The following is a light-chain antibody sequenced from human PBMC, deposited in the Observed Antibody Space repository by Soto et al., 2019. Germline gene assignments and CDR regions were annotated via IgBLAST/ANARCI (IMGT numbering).Light chain of an antibody. CDR3: QQSGNSPPT. J-gene: IGKJ1*01. V-gene: IGKV3-20*01. CDR2: GAS. Sequence: EIVLTQSPGTLSLSPGERATLSCRASQSVSNNYLAWYQQKPGQAPRLLIYGASNRATGIPDRFSGSGSGTDFTLTISRLEPEDFAVYYCQQSGNSPPTFGQGTKVDI. CDR1: QSVSNNY.